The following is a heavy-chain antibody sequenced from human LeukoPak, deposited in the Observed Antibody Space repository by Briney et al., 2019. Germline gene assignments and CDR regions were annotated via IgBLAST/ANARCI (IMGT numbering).Heavy chain of an antibody. D-gene: IGHD3-10*01. J-gene: IGHJ5*02. Sequence: SETLSLTCAVYGGSFSGYYWSWIRQPPGKGLEWIGEINHSGSTNHNPSLKSRVTISVDTSKNQFSLKLSSVTAADTAVYYCARGSRYYGSGSYYNARNSNWFDPWGQGTLVTVSS. CDR1: GGSFSGYY. CDR3: ARGSRYYGSGSYYNARNSNWFDP. CDR2: INHSGST. V-gene: IGHV4-34*01.